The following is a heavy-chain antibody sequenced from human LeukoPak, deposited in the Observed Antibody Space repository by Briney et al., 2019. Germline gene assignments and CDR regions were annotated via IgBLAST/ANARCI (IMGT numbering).Heavy chain of an antibody. Sequence: GGSLRVSCAASGFPFSSHAMSWVRQPPGKGLEWVSAISNGKTYYADSVRGRFTISRDDSKNTMYLQMNSLRDEDTALYYCVREAGYCASVCLKSNWFDPWGQGTLVTVSS. CDR1: GFPFSSHA. V-gene: IGHV3-23*01. CDR3: VREAGYCASVCLKSNWFDP. J-gene: IGHJ5*02. D-gene: IGHD2-21*02. CDR2: ISNGKT.